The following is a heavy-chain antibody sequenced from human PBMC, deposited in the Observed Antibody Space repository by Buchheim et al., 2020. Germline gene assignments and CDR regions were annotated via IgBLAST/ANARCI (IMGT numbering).Heavy chain of an antibody. CDR2: IWYDGSNN. Sequence: QVQLVESGGGVVQPGRSLRLSCAASGFTFSSYGMHWVRQAPGKGLEWVAVIWYDGSNNYYADSVKGRFTISRDNSKNTLYLPMNSLRAEDTAVYYCAREDIVVVPAATSRSYYYYYGMDVWGQGTT. J-gene: IGHJ6*02. V-gene: IGHV3-33*01. D-gene: IGHD2-2*01. CDR3: AREDIVVVPAATSRSYYYYYGMDV. CDR1: GFTFSSYG.